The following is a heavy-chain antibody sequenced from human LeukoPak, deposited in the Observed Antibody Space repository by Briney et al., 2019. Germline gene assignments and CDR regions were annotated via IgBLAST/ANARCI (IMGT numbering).Heavy chain of an antibody. V-gene: IGHV4-38-2*02. D-gene: IGHD3-22*01. CDR2: IYHSGST. CDR1: GYSISSGYY. Sequence: SETLSLTCTVSGYSISSGYYWGWIRQPPGKGLVWIGSIYHSGSTYYNPSLKSRVTISVDTSKNQFSLKLSSVTAADTAVYYCARSSTMTGVVNWFDPWGQGTLVTVSS. J-gene: IGHJ5*02. CDR3: ARSSTMTGVVNWFDP.